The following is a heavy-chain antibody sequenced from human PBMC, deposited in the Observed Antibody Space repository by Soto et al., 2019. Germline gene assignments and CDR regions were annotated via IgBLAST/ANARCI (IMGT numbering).Heavy chain of an antibody. D-gene: IGHD5-18*01. CDR3: ASGIQLWLRRINNGYSG. CDR1: GGTFSTYA. Sequence: QVQLVQSGAEVKKPESSVKVSCKAPGGTFSTYAISWVRQAPGQGLEWMGGIIPMFGTANYAQRFQERVTITADTSTNTVYMELSSLTSEDTAVYFCASGIQLWLRRINNGYSGWGQGTLVTVSS. J-gene: IGHJ4*02. CDR2: IIPMFGTA. V-gene: IGHV1-69*14.